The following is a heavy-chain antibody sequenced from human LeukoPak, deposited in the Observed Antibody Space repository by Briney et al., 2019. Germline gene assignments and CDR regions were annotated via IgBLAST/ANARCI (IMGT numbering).Heavy chain of an antibody. CDR1: GFTFSTAW. CDR2: IKSKTNGGTT. D-gene: IGHD2-8*01. J-gene: IGHJ5*02. Sequence: GGSLRLSCAASGFTFSTAWMSWVRQAPGKGLEWVGHIKSKTNGGTTDYAAPVRGRFTISRDDSTKTLYLQMSSLMTEDTAVYYCTTDEWAWGQGTLVTVSS. CDR3: TTDEWA. V-gene: IGHV3-15*01.